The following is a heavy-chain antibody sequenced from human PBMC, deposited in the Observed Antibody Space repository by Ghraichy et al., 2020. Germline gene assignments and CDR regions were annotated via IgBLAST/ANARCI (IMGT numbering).Heavy chain of an antibody. Sequence: SETLSLTCAVYGGSFSGYYWSWIRQPPGKGLEWIGEINHSGSTNYNPSLKSRVTISVDTSKNQFSLKLSSVTAADTAVYYCARVRGLYYYYGMDVWGQGTTVTVSS. CDR1: GGSFSGYY. CDR3: ARVRGLYYYYGMDV. CDR2: INHSGST. D-gene: IGHD3-22*01. V-gene: IGHV4-34*01. J-gene: IGHJ6*02.